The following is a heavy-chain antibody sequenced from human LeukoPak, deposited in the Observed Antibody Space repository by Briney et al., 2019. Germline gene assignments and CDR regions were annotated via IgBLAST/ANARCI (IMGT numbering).Heavy chain of an antibody. J-gene: IGHJ4*02. Sequence: SETLSLTCTVPGGSISSYYWSWIRQPPGKGLEWIGYIYYSGSTNYNPSLKSRVTISVDTSKNQFSLKLSSVTAADTAVYYCARHVSGGYDWGEFDYWGQGTLVTVSS. CDR2: IYYSGST. D-gene: IGHD5-12*01. CDR3: ARHVSGGYDWGEFDY. CDR1: GGSISSYY. V-gene: IGHV4-59*08.